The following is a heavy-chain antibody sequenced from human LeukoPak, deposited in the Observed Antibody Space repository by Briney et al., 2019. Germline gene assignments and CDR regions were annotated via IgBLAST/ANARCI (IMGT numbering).Heavy chain of an antibody. CDR2: ISYDGSNK. CDR1: GFTFSSYA. CDR3: ARGWFDP. Sequence: QPGGSLRLSCAASGFTFSSYAMHWVRQAPGKGLEWMAVISYDGSNKYYADSVKGRFTISRDNSKNTLYLQMNSLRAEDTAVYYCARGWFDPWGQGTLVTVPS. J-gene: IGHJ5*02. V-gene: IGHV3-30*04.